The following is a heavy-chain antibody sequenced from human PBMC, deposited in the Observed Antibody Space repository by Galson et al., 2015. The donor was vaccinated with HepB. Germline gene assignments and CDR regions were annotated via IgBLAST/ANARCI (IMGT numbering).Heavy chain of an antibody. D-gene: IGHD2-21*02. Sequence: SLRLSCAASGFTFSSYSMNWVRQAPGKGLEWVSYISSSSSTIYYADSVKGRFTISRDNAKNSLYLQMNSLRAEDTAVYYCASLVVTADIDYWGQGTLVTVSS. V-gene: IGHV3-48*04. CDR2: ISSSSSTI. J-gene: IGHJ4*02. CDR3: ASLVVTADIDY. CDR1: GFTFSSYS.